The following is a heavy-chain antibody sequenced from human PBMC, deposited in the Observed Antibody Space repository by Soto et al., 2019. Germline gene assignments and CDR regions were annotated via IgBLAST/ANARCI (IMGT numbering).Heavy chain of an antibody. CDR3: ARGDNWNYFTRYYYYGMDV. J-gene: IGHJ6*02. CDR2: INHSGST. CDR1: GGSFSGYY. V-gene: IGHV4-34*01. Sequence: KTSETLSLTCAVYGGSFSGYYWSWIRQPPGKGLEWIGEINHSGSTNYNPSLKSRVTISVDTSKNQFSLKLSSVTAADTAVYYCARGDNWNYFTRYYYYGMDVWGQGTTVTVSS. D-gene: IGHD1-7*01.